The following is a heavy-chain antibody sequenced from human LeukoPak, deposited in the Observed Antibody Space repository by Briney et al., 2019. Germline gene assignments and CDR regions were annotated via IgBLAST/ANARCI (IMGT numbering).Heavy chain of an antibody. CDR1: GFTFSGYG. D-gene: IGHD6-19*01. CDR2: ISYDGSNK. CDR3: AKDQTSDSSGWYGAYYYGMDV. Sequence: PGRSLRLSCAASGFTFSGYGMHWVRQAPGKGLEWVAVISYDGSNKYYADSVKGRFTISRDNSKNTLYLQMNSLRAEDTAVYYCAKDQTSDSSGWYGAYYYGMDVWGQGTTVTVSS. J-gene: IGHJ6*02. V-gene: IGHV3-30*18.